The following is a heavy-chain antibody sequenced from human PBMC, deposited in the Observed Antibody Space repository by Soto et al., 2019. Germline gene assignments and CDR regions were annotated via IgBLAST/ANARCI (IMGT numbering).Heavy chain of an antibody. Sequence: GGSLRLSCAASGFTFSSYGMHWVRQAPGKGLEWVAVIWYDGSNKYYADSVKGRFTISRDNSKNTLYLQMNSLRAEDTAVYYCARDTCSGGSCLASRYYYYXMDCWAQRTTDTVSS. J-gene: IGHJ6*02. D-gene: IGHD2-15*01. CDR3: ARDTCSGGSCLASRYYYYXMDC. CDR1: GFTFSSYG. CDR2: IWYDGSNK. V-gene: IGHV3-33*01.